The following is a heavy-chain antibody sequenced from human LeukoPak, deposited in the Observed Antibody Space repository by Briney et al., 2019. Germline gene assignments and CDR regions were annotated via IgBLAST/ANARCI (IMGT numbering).Heavy chain of an antibody. CDR2: IYTSGST. J-gene: IGHJ4*02. CDR3: ARVHPYYYDSSGYYGDYLSLDY. CDR1: GGSISSYY. Sequence: SETLSLTCTVSGGSISSYYWSWIRQPAGKGLEWIGRIYTSGSTNYNPSLKSRVTMSVDTSKNQFSLKLSSVTAADTAVYYCARVHPYYYDSSGYYGDYLSLDYWGQGTLVTVSS. D-gene: IGHD3-22*01. V-gene: IGHV4-4*07.